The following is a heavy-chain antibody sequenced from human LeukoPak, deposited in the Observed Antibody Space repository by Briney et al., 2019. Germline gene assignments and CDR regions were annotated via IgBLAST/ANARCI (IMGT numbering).Heavy chain of an antibody. D-gene: IGHD6-13*01. CDR2: IYTSGST. J-gene: IGHJ3*02. V-gene: IGHV4-61*02. Sequence: PSETLSLTCTVSGGSISSSSYYWSWIRQPAGKGLEWIGRIYTSGSTNYNPSLKSRVTMSVDTSKNQFSLKLSSVTAADTAVYYCARARYSSSWYQAFDIWGQGTMVTVSS. CDR3: ARARYSSSWYQAFDI. CDR1: GGSISSSSYY.